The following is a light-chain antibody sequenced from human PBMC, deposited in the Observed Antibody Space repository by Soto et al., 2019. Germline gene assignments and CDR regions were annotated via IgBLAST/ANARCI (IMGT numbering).Light chain of an antibody. CDR2: AAS. CDR3: QQSYSAPRT. V-gene: IGKV1-39*01. J-gene: IGKJ1*01. CDR1: QRISSY. Sequence: DIQMTQSPSSLSASVGDRVTITCRASQRISSYLNWYQQKPGKAPKLLIYAASSLQSGVPSRFSSSGSVTDFTLTISSPQPEDFATYYCQQSYSAPRTFGQGTKVEIK.